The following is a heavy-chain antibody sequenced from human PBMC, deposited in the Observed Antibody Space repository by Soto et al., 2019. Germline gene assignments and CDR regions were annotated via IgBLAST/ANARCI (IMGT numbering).Heavy chain of an antibody. V-gene: IGHV3-66*01. J-gene: IGHJ4*02. D-gene: IGHD3-16*01. CDR2: IYSGGST. CDR3: ARDPWAADY. Sequence: GGSLRLSCAASGFTVSTKYMSWVRQAPGKGLEWVSVIYSGGSTFYADSVRGRFTISRDNSKNTVNLQMNGLRAEDTAVYYCARDPWAADYWGQGTLVTVSS. CDR1: GFTVSTKY.